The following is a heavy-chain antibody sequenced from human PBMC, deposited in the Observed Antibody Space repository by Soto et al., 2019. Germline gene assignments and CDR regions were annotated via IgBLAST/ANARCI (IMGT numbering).Heavy chain of an antibody. CDR1: GYNFNGYY. Sequence: ASVKVSCKASGYNFNGYYLHWLRQAPGQGLEWMGWIVPNSGGTYSAQKFQGRLILTRDSSISTTYLELSSLTSDDTAVYYCARGLLYGGGGACYVDYWGQGTLVTVS. D-gene: IGHD2-15*01. J-gene: IGHJ4*02. V-gene: IGHV1-2*02. CDR2: IVPNSGGT. CDR3: ARGLLYGGGGACYVDY.